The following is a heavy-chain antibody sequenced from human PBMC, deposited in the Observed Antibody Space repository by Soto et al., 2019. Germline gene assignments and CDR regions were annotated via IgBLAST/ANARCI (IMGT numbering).Heavy chain of an antibody. CDR2: IYPGDSDT. V-gene: IGHV5-51*01. D-gene: IGHD5-12*01. CDR3: ASQEMATKNVDAFDI. Sequence: GESLKISCKGSGYSFTSYWIGWVRQMNGKGLEWVGIIYPGDSDTRYSPSFQGQVTISADKSISTAYLQWSSLKATDTAMYYCASQEMATKNVDAFDIWGQGTMLTVSS. J-gene: IGHJ3*02. CDR1: GYSFTSYW.